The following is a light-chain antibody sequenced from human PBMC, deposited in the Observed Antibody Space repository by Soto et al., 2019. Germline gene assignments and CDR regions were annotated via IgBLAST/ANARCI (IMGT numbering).Light chain of an antibody. J-gene: IGLJ2*01. CDR3: YSAADNNLRGV. Sequence: SYELTQPSSVSVSPGQTARITCSGDVLAKKYARWFQQKPGQAPVLVIYKDSERPSGIPERFSGSSSGTTVTLTISGAQVEDEADYYCYSAADNNLRGVFGGGTKVTVL. CDR1: VLAKKY. CDR2: KDS. V-gene: IGLV3-27*01.